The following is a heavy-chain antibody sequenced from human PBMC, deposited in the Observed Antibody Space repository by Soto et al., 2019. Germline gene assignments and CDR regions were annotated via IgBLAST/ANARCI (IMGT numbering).Heavy chain of an antibody. V-gene: IGHV3-9*01. Sequence: EVQLVESGGGLVQPGRSLRLSCAASGFTFENYAMHWVRQAPGKGLEWVSGLSWNSGSIGYADSVKGRFTISRDNAKKSLYLQMNDLTPDDTPLYYCAQAKGLIATSHFDSWGQGTLVTVSS. CDR3: AQAKGLIATSHFDS. CDR1: GFTFENYA. J-gene: IGHJ4*02. CDR2: LSWNSGSI. D-gene: IGHD3-16*02.